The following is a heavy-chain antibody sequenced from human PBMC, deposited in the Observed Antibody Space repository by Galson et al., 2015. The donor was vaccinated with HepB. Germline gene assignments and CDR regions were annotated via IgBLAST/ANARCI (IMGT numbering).Heavy chain of an antibody. CDR2: IYHSGST. J-gene: IGHJ6*02. V-gene: IGHV4-4*02. CDR1: GGSISSSNW. CDR3: ARENEVRVNSYYYGMDV. Sequence: SETLSLTCAVSGGSISSSNWWSWVRQPPGKGLEWIGEIYHSGSTNYNPSLKSRVTISVDKSKNQFSLKLSSVSAADTAVYYCARENEVRVNSYYYGMDVWGQGTTVTVSS. D-gene: IGHD1-1*01.